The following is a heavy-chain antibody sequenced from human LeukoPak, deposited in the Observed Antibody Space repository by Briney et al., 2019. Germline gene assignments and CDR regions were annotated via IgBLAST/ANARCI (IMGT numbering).Heavy chain of an antibody. D-gene: IGHD6-19*01. J-gene: IGHJ4*02. CDR3: ARALAVTGRGPRDFDF. V-gene: IGHV1-18*01. Sequence: ASVKVSCKASNYTFTDYGINWVRQAPGQGLEWVGWVSAFNGHTFYAQKFQGRITMTTDTSTSTAHMELRSLTSDDTAVYYCARALAVTGRGPRDFDFWGQGTLVTVSS. CDR1: NYTFTDYG. CDR2: VSAFNGHT.